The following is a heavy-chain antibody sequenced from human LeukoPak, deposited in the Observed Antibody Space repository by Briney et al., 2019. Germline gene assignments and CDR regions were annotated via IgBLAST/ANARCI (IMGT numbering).Heavy chain of an antibody. Sequence: GRSLRLSCAASGFTFNSYGMHWVRQAPGKGLEWVAFIRYDGSTKYYADSVKGRFTISRDNSKNTLFLQMNSLRVDDTAIYYCAKIEGRYQLANVPDYRGQGTLVTVSS. CDR3: AKIEGRYQLANVPDY. V-gene: IGHV3-30*02. CDR2: IRYDGSTK. J-gene: IGHJ4*02. D-gene: IGHD2-2*01. CDR1: GFTFNSYG.